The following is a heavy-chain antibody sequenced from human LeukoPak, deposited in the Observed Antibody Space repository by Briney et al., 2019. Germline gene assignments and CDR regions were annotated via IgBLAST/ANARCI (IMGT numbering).Heavy chain of an antibody. V-gene: IGHV4-4*07. D-gene: IGHD6-13*01. CDR2: IYTSGNT. CDR3: ARGRGSSWYYFDY. Sequence: SETPSLTCTVSGGSISIYYWSWVRQPAGKGLEWIGRIYTSGNTNYNPSLKGRVTMSVDTSTNQFSLNLSSVTAADTAVYYCARGRGSSWYYFDYWGQGTLVTVSS. CDR1: GGSISIYY. J-gene: IGHJ4*02.